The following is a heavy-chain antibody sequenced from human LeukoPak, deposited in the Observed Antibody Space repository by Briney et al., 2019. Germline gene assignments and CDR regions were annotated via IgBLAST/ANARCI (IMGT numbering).Heavy chain of an antibody. D-gene: IGHD3-3*01. V-gene: IGHV3-21*06. J-gene: IGHJ4*02. CDR2: ITSSTSSI. Sequence: GSLRLSCAASGFTFSSHSMNWVRQAPGKGLEWVASITSSTSSIYYADSMKGRFTISRDNANNSLYLQMNSLRAEDTAVYYCARALYYDFWSGYYTGSLDYWGQGTLVTVSS. CDR1: GFTFSSHS. CDR3: ARALYYDFWSGYYTGSLDY.